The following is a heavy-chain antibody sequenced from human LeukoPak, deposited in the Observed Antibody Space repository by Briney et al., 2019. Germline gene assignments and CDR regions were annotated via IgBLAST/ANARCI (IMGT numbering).Heavy chain of an antibody. Sequence: PGGSLRLSCAASGFTFSSYGMHWVRQAPGKGLEWVAFIRYDGSNKYYADSVKGRFTISRDNSKNTLYLQMNSLRTEDTAVYYCARDLPDNWIPDHWGQGTLVTVSS. CDR1: GFTFSSYG. D-gene: IGHD1-1*01. CDR2: IRYDGSNK. J-gene: IGHJ4*02. CDR3: ARDLPDNWIPDH. V-gene: IGHV3-30*02.